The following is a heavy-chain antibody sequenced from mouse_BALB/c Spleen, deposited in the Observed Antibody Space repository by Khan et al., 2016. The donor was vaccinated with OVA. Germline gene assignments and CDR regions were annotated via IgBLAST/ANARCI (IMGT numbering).Heavy chain of an antibody. V-gene: IGHV1-26*01. CDR1: GYSFTAYY. CDR3: SRVYDFFAY. D-gene: IGHD2-14*01. Sequence: EVQGVESGPDLVKTGASVKISCKASGYSFTAYYMNWVKLSHGKSLECIGRITPNSDNTNYNQQFKGKAILTVDTSSSTAYMELRSLTSEDSAVYFCSRVYDFFAYWGQGTLGTVSA. J-gene: IGHJ3*01. CDR2: ITPNSDNT.